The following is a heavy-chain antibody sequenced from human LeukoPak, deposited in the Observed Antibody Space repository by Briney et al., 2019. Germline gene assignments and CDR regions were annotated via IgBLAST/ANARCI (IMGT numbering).Heavy chain of an antibody. CDR1: GGTFSSYA. V-gene: IGHV1-69*13. J-gene: IGHJ6*04. CDR2: IIPIFGTA. Sequence: EASVKVSCKASGGTFSSYAISRVRQAPGQGLEWMGGIIPIFGTANYAQKFQGRVTITADDSTSTAYMELSSLRSEDTAVYYCARALVPCYYYYGMDVWGKGTTVTVSS. D-gene: IGHD6-13*01. CDR3: ARALVPCYYYYGMDV.